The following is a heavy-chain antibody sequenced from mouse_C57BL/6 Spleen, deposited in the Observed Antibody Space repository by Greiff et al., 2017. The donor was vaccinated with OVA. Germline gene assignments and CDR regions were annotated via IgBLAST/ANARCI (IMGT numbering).Heavy chain of an antibody. V-gene: IGHV1-82*01. J-gene: IGHJ4*01. CDR1: GYAFSSSW. D-gene: IGHD2-10*02. CDR3: AREGVWYYAMDY. CDR2: IYPGDGDT. Sequence: QVQLKESGPELVKPGASVKISCKASGYAFSSSWMNWVKQRPGKGLEWIGRIYPGDGDTNYNGKFKGKATLTADKSSSTAYMQLSSLTSEDSAVYFCAREGVWYYAMDYWGQGTSVTVSS.